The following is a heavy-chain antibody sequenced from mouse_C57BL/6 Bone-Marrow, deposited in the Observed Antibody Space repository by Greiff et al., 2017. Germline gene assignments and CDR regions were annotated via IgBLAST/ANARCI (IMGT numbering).Heavy chain of an antibody. CDR3: ASITTVEADY. V-gene: IGHV1-55*01. Sequence: QVQLQQPGAELVKPGASVKMSCKASGYTFTSYWITWVKQRPGHGLEWIGDIYPGSGSTNYNEKFKSKATLTVDPSSSPAYMQLSSLTSEDAAVYYCASITTVEADYWGQGTTLTVSS. D-gene: IGHD1-1*01. CDR1: GYTFTSYW. J-gene: IGHJ2*01. CDR2: IYPGSGST.